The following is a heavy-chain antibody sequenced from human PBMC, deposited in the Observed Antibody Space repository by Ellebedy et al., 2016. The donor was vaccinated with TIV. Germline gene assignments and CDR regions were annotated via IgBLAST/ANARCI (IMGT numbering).Heavy chain of an antibody. D-gene: IGHD3-10*01. CDR1: GFSLTGSD. Sequence: GESLKISCAASGFSLTGSDLHWVRRRRGKGLEWVAASGAAGDTYYPDSVSGRFTISRESAKNSFYLQMNSLTAGDTAVYYCARGGPGGDNWFFGLWGRGTQVTVSS. CDR3: ARGGPGGDNWFFGL. V-gene: IGHV3-13*01. CDR2: SGAAGDT. J-gene: IGHJ2*01.